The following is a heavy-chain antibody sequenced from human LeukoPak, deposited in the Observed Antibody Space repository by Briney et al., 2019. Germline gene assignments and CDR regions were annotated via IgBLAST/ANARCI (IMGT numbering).Heavy chain of an antibody. CDR2: ISYDASNK. CDR1: GFTFSSYA. J-gene: IGHJ4*02. V-gene: IGHV3-30*01. D-gene: IGHD1-1*01. Sequence: PGRSLRLSCAASGFTFSSYAMHWVRQAPGKGLEWVAVISYDASNKYYADSVKGRFTISRDNSKNTLYLQMNSLRAEDTAVYYCAGGGAPGPLDYWGQGTLVTVSS. CDR3: AGGGAPGPLDY.